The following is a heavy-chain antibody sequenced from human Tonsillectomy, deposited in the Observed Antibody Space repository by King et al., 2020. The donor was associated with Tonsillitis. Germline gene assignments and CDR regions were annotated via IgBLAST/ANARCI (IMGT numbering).Heavy chain of an antibody. CDR1: GGSISSGSYY. CDR3: ASAPEAVPYYYYMDV. Sequence: VQLQESGPGLVKPSQTLSLTCTVSGGSISSGSYYWSWIRQPAGKGLEWIGRIYTNGSTKYNPSLKSRVTISVDTSKNQLSLKLSSVTAADTAVYFCASAPEAVPYYYYMDVWGKGTTVTVSS. J-gene: IGHJ6*03. CDR2: IYTNGST. D-gene: IGHD6-6*01. V-gene: IGHV4-61*02.